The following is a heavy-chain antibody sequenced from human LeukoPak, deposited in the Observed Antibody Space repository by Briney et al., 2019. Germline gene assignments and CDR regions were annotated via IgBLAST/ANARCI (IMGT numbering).Heavy chain of an antibody. CDR3: AREGANYDSSGYYFEPHPYSDY. V-gene: IGHV3-33*01. CDR1: GFTFSSYG. D-gene: IGHD3-22*01. J-gene: IGHJ4*02. Sequence: GGSLRLSCAASGFTFSSYGMHWVRQAPGKGLEWVAVIWYDGSNKNYADSVKGRFTISRDNSKNTLYLQMNSLRAEDTAVYYCAREGANYDSSGYYFEPHPYSDYWGQGTLVTVSS. CDR2: IWYDGSNK.